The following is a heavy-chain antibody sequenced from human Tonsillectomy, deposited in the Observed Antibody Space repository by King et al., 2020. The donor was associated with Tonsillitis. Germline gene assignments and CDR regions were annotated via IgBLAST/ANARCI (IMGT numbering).Heavy chain of an antibody. CDR2: INHSGST. CDR1: GGSFSGYY. V-gene: IGHV4-34*01. Sequence: VQLQQWGAGLLKPSETLSLTCAVYGGSFSGYYWSWIRQPPGKGLEWIGEINHSGSTNYNPSLKSRVTISVDTSKNQLSLKLSSVTAADTAVYYCARYFGSYELDPWGQGTLVTVSS. J-gene: IGHJ5*02. D-gene: IGHD2-21*01. CDR3: ARYFGSYELDP.